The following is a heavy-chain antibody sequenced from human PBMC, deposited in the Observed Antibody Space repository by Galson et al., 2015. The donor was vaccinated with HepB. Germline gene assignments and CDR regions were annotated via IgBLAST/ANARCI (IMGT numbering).Heavy chain of an antibody. CDR1: GLIFSNSV. V-gene: IGHV3-30*04. CDR3: ARDKGWVWQQLPRRWFDP. D-gene: IGHD6-13*01. CDR2: ISAGDGRNT. J-gene: IGHJ5*02. Sequence: SLRLSCAASGLIFSNSVMHWVRQAPGKGLEWVALISAGDGRNTNYADSVRGRFTISRDNSKNTLYLQMNSLRAEDTAVYYCARDKGWVWQQLPRRWFDPWGQGTLVTVSS.